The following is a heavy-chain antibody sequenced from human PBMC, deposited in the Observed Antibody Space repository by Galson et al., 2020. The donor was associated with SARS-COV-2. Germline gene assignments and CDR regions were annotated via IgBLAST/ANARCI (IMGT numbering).Heavy chain of an antibody. J-gene: IGHJ6*02. V-gene: IGHV1-24*01. CDR3: ATALSSWFSSYYCYGMDV. CDR1: GYTLTELS. Sequence: ASVKVSCKVSGYTLTELSMHWVRQAPGKGLEWMGGFDPEDGETIYAQKFQGRVTMTEDTSTDTAYMELSSLRSEDTAVYYCATALSSWFSSYYCYGMDVWGQGTTVTVSS. D-gene: IGHD6-13*01. CDR2: FDPEDGET.